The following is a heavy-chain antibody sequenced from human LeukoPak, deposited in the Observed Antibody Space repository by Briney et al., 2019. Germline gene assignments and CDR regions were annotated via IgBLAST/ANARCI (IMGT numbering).Heavy chain of an antibody. CDR2: IDHRGSA. V-gene: IGHV4-34*01. J-gene: IGHJ4*02. Sequence: PSETLSLTCAVHGASLSDYYWTWIRQSPEKGLECIGAIDHRGSANYNPSLESRVTISLDTSKNQFSLNLASVTAADTAVYYCTSLFSASGTFDSWGQGTLVAVSS. D-gene: IGHD3-10*01. CDR3: TSLFSASGTFDS. CDR1: GASLSDYY.